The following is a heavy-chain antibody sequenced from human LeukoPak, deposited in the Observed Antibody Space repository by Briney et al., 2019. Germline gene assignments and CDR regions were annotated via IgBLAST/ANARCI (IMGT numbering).Heavy chain of an antibody. D-gene: IGHD7-27*01. J-gene: IGHJ4*02. Sequence: GGSLRLSCAASAFTLSSYNMNWVRQAPGKGLEWVSSISSSSSYIYYADSVKGRFTISRDNAKNSLYLQMNSLTVEDTAVYYCARGWGNIRTTGSSFDNWGQGTLVTVSS. CDR1: AFTLSSYN. CDR2: ISSSSSYI. CDR3: ARGWGNIRTTGSSFDN. V-gene: IGHV3-21*01.